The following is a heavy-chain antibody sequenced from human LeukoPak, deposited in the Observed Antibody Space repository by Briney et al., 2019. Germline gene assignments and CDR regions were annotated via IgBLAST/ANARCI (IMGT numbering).Heavy chain of an antibody. Sequence: PGGSLRLSCAASGFTFSSYGMSWVRQAPGKGLQWVSAISGDGKERDYPDSVKGRFTISRDNSKNALFLQTDSLRAEDTAVYYCAKELQSWYPADYWGQGTLVTVSS. J-gene: IGHJ4*02. CDR3: AKELQSWYPADY. D-gene: IGHD4-11*01. CDR2: ISGDGKER. CDR1: GFTFSSYG. V-gene: IGHV3-23*01.